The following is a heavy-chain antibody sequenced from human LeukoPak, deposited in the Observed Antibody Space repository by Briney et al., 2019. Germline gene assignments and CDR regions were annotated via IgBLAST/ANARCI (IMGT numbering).Heavy chain of an antibody. CDR2: IWYDGSNK. CDR1: GFTFSSYG. Sequence: GGSLRLSCAASGFTFSSYGMHWVRQAPGKGLEWVAAIWYDGSNKYYADSVKGRFTISRDNSKNTLYLQTNSLRAEDTAVYYCAREGYGDPCWFDPWGQGTLVTVSS. CDR3: AREGYGDPCWFDP. D-gene: IGHD4-17*01. V-gene: IGHV3-33*01. J-gene: IGHJ5*02.